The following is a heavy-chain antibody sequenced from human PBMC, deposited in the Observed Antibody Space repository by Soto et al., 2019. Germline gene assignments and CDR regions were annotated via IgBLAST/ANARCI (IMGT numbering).Heavy chain of an antibody. CDR3: ARAAAHYGILTGYYYYYYGMDV. V-gene: IGHV1-18*04. CDR1: GYTFTSYG. J-gene: IGHJ6*02. CDR2: ISAYNGNT. D-gene: IGHD3-9*01. Sequence: QVQLVQSGAEVKKPGASVKVSCKASGYTFTSYGISWVRQAPGLGLEWMGWISAYNGNTNYAQKLQGRVTMTTDTSTSTAYMELRSLRSDDTAVYYCARAAAHYGILTGYYYYYYGMDVWGQGTTVTVSS.